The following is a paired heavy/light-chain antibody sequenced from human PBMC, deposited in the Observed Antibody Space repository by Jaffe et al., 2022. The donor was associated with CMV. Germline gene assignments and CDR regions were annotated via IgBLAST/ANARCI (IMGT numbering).Heavy chain of an antibody. CDR3: ASPDVDRGMVIY. CDR1: GGSISNNIYY. J-gene: IGHJ4*02. Sequence: QLQLQESGPGLVKPSETLSLTCTVSGGSISNNIYYWGWIRQPPGKGLEWIGSIHYTGSSYYNPSLKSRVTMSVDTSQNQFSLQLTSVAAADTAIYYCASPDVDRGMVIYWGQGSLVTVSS. V-gene: IGHV4-39*01. D-gene: IGHD5-18*01. CDR2: IHYTGSS.
Light chain of an antibody. CDR2: EVN. J-gene: IGLJ1*01. Sequence: QSALTQPASVSGSPGQSITISCTGSSRDVGHYNLVSWYQQHPGKAPKLMIYEVNERPSGVSNRFSGSKSGNTASLTISGLQADDEADYYCCSYAGGSGFGVFGTGTKVTVL. CDR3: CSYAGGSGFGV. V-gene: IGLV2-23*02. CDR1: SRDVGHYNL.